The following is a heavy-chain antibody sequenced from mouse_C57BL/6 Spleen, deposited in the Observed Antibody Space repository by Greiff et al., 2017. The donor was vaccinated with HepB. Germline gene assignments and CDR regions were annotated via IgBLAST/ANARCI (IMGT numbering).Heavy chain of an antibody. V-gene: IGHV1-80*01. J-gene: IGHJ3*01. D-gene: IGHD2-1*01. CDR3: ARNYGNYVAFAY. CDR2: IYPGDGDT. CDR1: GYAFSSYW. Sequence: SGAELVKPGASVKISCKASGYAFSSYWMNWVKQRPGKGLEWIGQIYPGDGDTNYNGKFKGKATLTADKSSSTAYMQLSSLTSEDSAVYFCARNYGNYVAFAYWGQGTLVTVSA.